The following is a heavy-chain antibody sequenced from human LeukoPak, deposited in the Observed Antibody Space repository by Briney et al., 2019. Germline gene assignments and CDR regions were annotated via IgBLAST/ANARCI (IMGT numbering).Heavy chain of an antibody. CDR3: AKDYERRWGYSDY. CDR2: ISGSGGST. J-gene: IGHJ4*02. CDR1: GFTFSSYA. V-gene: IGHV3-23*01. Sequence: GGSLRLSCAAPGFTFSSYAMSWVRQAPGKGLEWVSAISGSGGSTYYADSVKGRFTISRDNSKNTLYLQMNSLRAEDTAVYYCAKDYERRWGYSDYWGQGTLVTVSS. D-gene: IGHD5-18*01.